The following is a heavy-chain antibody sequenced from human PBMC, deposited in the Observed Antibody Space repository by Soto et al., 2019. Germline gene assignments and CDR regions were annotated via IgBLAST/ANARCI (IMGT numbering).Heavy chain of an antibody. Sequence: SVKVSCKASGGTLSSYAISWVRQAPGQGLEWMGGIIPIFGTANYAQKFQGRVTITADESTSTAYMELSSLRSEDTAVYYCARDRGLTTVTPYYYGIDVWGQGTTVTVS. CDR3: ARDRGLTTVTPYYYGIDV. D-gene: IGHD4-17*01. CDR1: GGTLSSYA. CDR2: IIPIFGTA. J-gene: IGHJ6*02. V-gene: IGHV1-69*13.